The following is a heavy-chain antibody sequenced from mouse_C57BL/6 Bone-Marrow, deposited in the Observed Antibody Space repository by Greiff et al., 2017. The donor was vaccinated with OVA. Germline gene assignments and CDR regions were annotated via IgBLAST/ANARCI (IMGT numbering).Heavy chain of an antibody. CDR1: GYTFTSYW. CDR3: ARERTGY. CDR2: IDPSDSYT. J-gene: IGHJ2*01. V-gene: IGHV1-50*01. Sequence: VQLQQPGAELVKPGASVKLSCKASGYTFTSYWMQWVKQRPGPGLEWIGEIDPSDSYTNYNQKFKGKATLTVDTSSSTAYMQLSSLTSEDSAVYYCARERTGYWGQGTTLTVSS.